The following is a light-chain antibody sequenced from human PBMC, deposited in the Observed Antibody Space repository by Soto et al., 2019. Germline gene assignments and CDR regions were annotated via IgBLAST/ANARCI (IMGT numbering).Light chain of an antibody. Sequence: IVLTQSPGTLSLSPGERATLSCRASQSVSSSYLAWYQQKPGQAPRLLIYGTSSRATAIPDRFSGSGSGTDFTLTISRLEPEDFAVYYCQQYDSSSWTFGQGTKVDIK. CDR3: QQYDSSSWT. CDR2: GTS. CDR1: QSVSSSY. V-gene: IGKV3-20*01. J-gene: IGKJ1*01.